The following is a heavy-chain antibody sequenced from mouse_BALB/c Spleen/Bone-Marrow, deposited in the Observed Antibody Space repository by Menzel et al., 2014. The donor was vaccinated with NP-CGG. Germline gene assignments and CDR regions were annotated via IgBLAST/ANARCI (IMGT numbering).Heavy chain of an antibody. CDR1: GHTFTEYI. V-gene: IGHV1-62-2*01. Sequence: QVQLKQSGAELVKPGASVKLSCKASGHTFTEYIIHWVKQRSGQGLEWIGWFYPGSGSIKYNEKFKDKATLTADKSSSTVYMELSRLTSEDSAVYFCARHEKANYGNYAMDYWGQGTSVTVSS. CDR2: FYPGSGSI. CDR3: ARHEKANYGNYAMDY. D-gene: IGHD1-1*01. J-gene: IGHJ4*01.